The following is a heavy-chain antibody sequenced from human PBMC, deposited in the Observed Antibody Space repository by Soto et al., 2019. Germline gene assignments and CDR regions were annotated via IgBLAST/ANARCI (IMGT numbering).Heavy chain of an antibody. CDR1: GFTFSNYA. V-gene: IGHV3-23*01. Sequence: GGSLRLSCAGSGFTFSNYAMNWVRQAPGKGLEWVSGISGHGGNTVYADSVKGRFTTSRDNSKNTLYLQMNSLRAEDTAVYYCARDPPHYYDSSGYFNNWGQGTLVTVSS. D-gene: IGHD3-22*01. CDR3: ARDPPHYYDSSGYFNN. J-gene: IGHJ4*02. CDR2: ISGHGGNT.